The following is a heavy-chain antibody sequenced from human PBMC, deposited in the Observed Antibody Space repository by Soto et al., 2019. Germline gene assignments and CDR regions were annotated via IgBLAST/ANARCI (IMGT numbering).Heavy chain of an antibody. V-gene: IGHV3-23*01. CDR3: AKDSGSQGYIAARPDDY. Sequence: EVQLLESGGGLVQPGGSLRLSCEASGFTFSTYAMSWVRKAPGRGLEWVSAISGSGGSTYYADSVKGRFTIPRDNSKNTLYLQMNSLRAEDTAVYYCAKDSGSQGYIAARPDDYWGQGTLVTVSS. CDR2: ISGSGGST. D-gene: IGHD6-6*01. CDR1: GFTFSTYA. J-gene: IGHJ4*02.